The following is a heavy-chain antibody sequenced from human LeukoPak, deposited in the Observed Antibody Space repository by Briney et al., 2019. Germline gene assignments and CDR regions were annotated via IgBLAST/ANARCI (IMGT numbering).Heavy chain of an antibody. J-gene: IGHJ4*02. Sequence: GASVKVSCKVSGYTLTELSMHWVRQAPGKGLEWMGGFDPEDGETIYAQKFQGRVTMTEDTSTDTAYMELSSLRSEDTAVYYCATVPYDDVWGSYRYTAADYWGQGTLVSVSS. D-gene: IGHD3-16*02. V-gene: IGHV1-24*01. CDR3: ATVPYDDVWGSYRYTAADY. CDR2: FDPEDGET. CDR1: GYTLTELS.